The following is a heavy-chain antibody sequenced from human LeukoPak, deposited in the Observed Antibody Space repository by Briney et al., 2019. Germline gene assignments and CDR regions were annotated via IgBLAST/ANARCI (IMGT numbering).Heavy chain of an antibody. CDR3: ARGSRYRRITMIVVVITLPYYFDY. CDR1: GGSISSSNW. Sequence: PSGTLSLTCAVSGGSISSSNWWSWVRQPPGKGLEWIGEINHSGSTNYNPSLKSRVTISVDTSKNQFSLKLSSVTAADTAVYYCARGSRYRRITMIVVVITLPYYFDYWGQGTLVTVSS. J-gene: IGHJ4*02. D-gene: IGHD3-22*01. V-gene: IGHV4-4*02. CDR2: INHSGST.